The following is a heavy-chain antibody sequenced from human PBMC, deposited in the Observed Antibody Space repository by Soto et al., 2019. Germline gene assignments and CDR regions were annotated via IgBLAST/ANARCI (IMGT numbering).Heavy chain of an antibody. CDR2: IYPGDSDT. Sequence: EVHLVQSGAEVRKPGESLKISCKGSGYSFATYWIGWLRQMPGKGLEWMGMIYPGDSDTRYSPSFQGQVTISADKSINTAYLQWSSLKASDTAIYYCARGATIGTTDWFDPWGQGTLVTVSS. V-gene: IGHV5-51*03. J-gene: IGHJ5*02. CDR3: ARGATIGTTDWFDP. D-gene: IGHD1-1*01. CDR1: GYSFATYW.